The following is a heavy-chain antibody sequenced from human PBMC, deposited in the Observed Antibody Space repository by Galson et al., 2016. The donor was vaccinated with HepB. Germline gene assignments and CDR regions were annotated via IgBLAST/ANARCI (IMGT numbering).Heavy chain of an antibody. D-gene: IGHD1-26*01. CDR1: GYTFTNFA. CDR2: ISAGNGGT. V-gene: IGHV1-3*01. CDR3: AREKGGKDY. Sequence: SVKVSCKASGYTFTNFAIHWVRQAPGQSLEWMGWISAGNGGTKYSQTFQDRVIFTSDSSACIAYMEMSRLTSNDTAVYYCAREKGGKDYWGQGTLVTVSS. J-gene: IGHJ4*02.